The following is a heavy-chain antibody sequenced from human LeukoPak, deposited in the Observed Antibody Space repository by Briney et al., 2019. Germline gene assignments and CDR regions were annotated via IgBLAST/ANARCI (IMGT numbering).Heavy chain of an antibody. CDR2: IYSGGST. CDR1: GFTVSSNY. J-gene: IGHJ2*01. Sequence: GGSLRLSCAASGFTVSSNYMSWVRQAPGKGLEWVSVIYSGGSTYYADSVKGRFTISRDNSKNTLYLQMNSLRAEDTAVYYCARDYPEAGYRYFDLWGRGTLVTVSS. CDR3: ARDYPEAGYRYFDL. V-gene: IGHV3-53*01. D-gene: IGHD6-19*01.